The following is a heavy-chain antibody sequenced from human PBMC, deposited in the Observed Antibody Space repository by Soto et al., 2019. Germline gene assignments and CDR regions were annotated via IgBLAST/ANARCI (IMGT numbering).Heavy chain of an antibody. V-gene: IGHV3-53*04. CDR2: IYSGGST. Sequence: GGSLRLSCAASGFTVSSNYMSWVRQAPGKGLEWVSVIYSGGSTYYADSVKGRFTISRHNSKNTLYLQMNSLRAEDMAVYYCAREAGPYYYGMDVWGQGTTVTVSS. CDR3: AREAGPYYYGMDV. CDR1: GFTVSSNY. J-gene: IGHJ6*02.